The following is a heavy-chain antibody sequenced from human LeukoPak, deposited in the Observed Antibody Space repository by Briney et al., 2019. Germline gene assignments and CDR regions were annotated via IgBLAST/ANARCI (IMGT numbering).Heavy chain of an antibody. J-gene: IGHJ3*02. V-gene: IGHV1-69*06. Sequence: SVKVSCKASGGTFSSYAISWVRQAPGQGLEWMGGIIPIFGTANYAQKFQGRVTITADKSTSTAYMELSSLRSEDTAVYYCAREVRPSGYPGAFDIWGQGTMVTVSS. CDR3: AREVRPSGYPGAFDI. CDR1: GGTFSSYA. CDR2: IIPIFGTA. D-gene: IGHD5-12*01.